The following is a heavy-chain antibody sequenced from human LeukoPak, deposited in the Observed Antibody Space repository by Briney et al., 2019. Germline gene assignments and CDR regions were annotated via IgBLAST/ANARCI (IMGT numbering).Heavy chain of an antibody. CDR1: GFTVSANY. Sequence: GGSLRLSCAASGFTVSANYLTWVRQAPGKGLEWVSVIYSGGSTYYADFVKGRFTISRHNSENTLYLQMNSLRVEDTAVYYCARSGYCSGGRCYSNYYYGMDVWGQGTTVTVSS. CDR3: ARSGYCSGGRCYSNYYYGMDV. V-gene: IGHV3-53*04. J-gene: IGHJ6*02. CDR2: IYSGGST. D-gene: IGHD2-15*01.